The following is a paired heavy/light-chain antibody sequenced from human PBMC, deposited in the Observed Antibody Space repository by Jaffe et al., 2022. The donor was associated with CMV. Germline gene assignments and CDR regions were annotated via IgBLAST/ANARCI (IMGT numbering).Light chain of an antibody. CDR3: SSYAGSNSYV. V-gene: IGLV2-8*01. CDR1: SSDVGGYNY. CDR2: EVN. Sequence: QSALTQPPSASGSPGQSVTISCTGTSSDVGGYNYVSWYQQHPGKAPKLIIYEVNKRPTGVPDRFSGSKSGDTASLTVSGLQADDEADYYCSSYAGSNSYVFATGTKVTVI. J-gene: IGLJ1*01.
Heavy chain of an antibody. CDR2: IYYGGST. D-gene: IGHD2-2*02. J-gene: IGHJ4*01. Sequence: QLQLQESGPGLVKPSETLSLTCTVSGGSISSSTYYWGWIRQPPGKGLQWIGNIYYGGSTYYNPSLKGRVTMSVDTSKNQFSLNVSSVTAADAAFYYCARLCGTTSCYNKRGFDYWGHGTLVTVSS. CDR3: ARLCGTTSCYNKRGFDY. V-gene: IGHV4-39*01. CDR1: GGSISSSTYY.